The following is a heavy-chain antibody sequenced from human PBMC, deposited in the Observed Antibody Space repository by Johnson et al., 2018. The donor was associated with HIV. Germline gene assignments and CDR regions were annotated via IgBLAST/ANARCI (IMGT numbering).Heavy chain of an antibody. CDR2: INWNGGST. CDR3: ARPMESGYSSSWYVNTDAFDM. J-gene: IGHJ3*02. CDR1: GFTFDDYG. V-gene: IGHV3-20*01. D-gene: IGHD6-13*01. Sequence: VQLVESGGGVVRPGGSLRLSCAASGFTFDDYGMSWVRQVPGKGLEWVSGINWNGGSTGYADSVKGRFTISRDNAKKSLYLQMNSLRAEDTALYHCARPMESGYSSSWYVNTDAFDMWGQGTMVTVSS.